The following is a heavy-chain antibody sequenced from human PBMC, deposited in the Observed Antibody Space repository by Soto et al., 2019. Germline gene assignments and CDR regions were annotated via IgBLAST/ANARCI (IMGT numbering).Heavy chain of an antibody. J-gene: IGHJ4*02. CDR3: AGQRYDSFWYPLDY. V-gene: IGHV3-33*03. CDR1: GFSFSTYA. CDR2: IWDDGTHE. Sequence: GGSLRLSCAASGFSFSTYAMHWFRQAPGKGLEWVALIWDDGTHENYADSVKGRFTMSRDTSKTMVYLQMDNVRAEDTAVYYCAGQRYDSFWYPLDYWGQGTLVTVSS. D-gene: IGHD6-19*01.